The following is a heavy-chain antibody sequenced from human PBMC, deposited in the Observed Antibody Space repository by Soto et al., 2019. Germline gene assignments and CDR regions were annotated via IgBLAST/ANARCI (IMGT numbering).Heavy chain of an antibody. Sequence: QVQLQQSGPGLVEPSQTLSLTCTVSGASLSGDYYHWTWIRQSPGKGLEWIGYVFHSGSVLYNPSLKSRLHISVDTSKNQFSLRLTSVTAADTAVYFCAREDDGGDRDYYGLDVWGQGTTVTVSS. CDR1: GASLSGDYYH. CDR3: AREDDGGDRDYYGLDV. J-gene: IGHJ6*02. D-gene: IGHD2-21*02. CDR2: VFHSGSV. V-gene: IGHV4-30-4*08.